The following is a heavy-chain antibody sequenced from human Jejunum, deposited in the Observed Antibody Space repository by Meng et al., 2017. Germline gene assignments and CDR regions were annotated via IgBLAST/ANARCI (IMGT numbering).Heavy chain of an antibody. CDR3: ARGLDNYGYSRFFHH. CDR1: GGSFSGHY. J-gene: IGHJ1*01. D-gene: IGHD5-18*01. CDR2: INHSGNT. V-gene: IGHV4-34*01. Sequence: SETLSLTCAVYGGSFSGHYWSWIRQPPGKGLEWIGEINHSGNTNYNPSLKSRITISVDTSKNQFSLKLTSVTAADTAVYYCARGLDNYGYSRFFHHWGQGTLVPVSS.